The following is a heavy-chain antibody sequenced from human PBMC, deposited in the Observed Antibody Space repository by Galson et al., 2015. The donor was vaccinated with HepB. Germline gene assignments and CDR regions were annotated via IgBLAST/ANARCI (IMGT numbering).Heavy chain of an antibody. V-gene: IGHV2-5*01. Sequence: PALVKPTQTLTLTCTFSGFSLSTSGVGVGWIRQPPGKALEWLALIYWNDDKRYSPSLKSRLTITKDTSKNQVVLTMTNMDPVDTATYYCAHNGCSGGSCPIDYWGQGTLVTVSS. J-gene: IGHJ4*02. D-gene: IGHD2-15*01. CDR2: IYWNDDK. CDR3: AHNGCSGGSCPIDY. CDR1: GFSLSTSGVG.